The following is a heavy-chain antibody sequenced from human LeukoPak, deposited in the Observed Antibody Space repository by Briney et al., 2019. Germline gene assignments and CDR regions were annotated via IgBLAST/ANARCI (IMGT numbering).Heavy chain of an antibody. CDR1: GFTSSSHW. Sequence: GGSLRLSCAASGFTSSSHWMHWVRQAPGKGLVWVSRINSDGSRISYADSVKGRFTISRDNAKNTVYLQMNSLRAEDTAVYYCARDRGSTEFDYWGQGTLVTVSS. J-gene: IGHJ4*02. CDR3: ARDRGSTEFDY. CDR2: INSDGSRI. D-gene: IGHD1-26*01. V-gene: IGHV3-74*01.